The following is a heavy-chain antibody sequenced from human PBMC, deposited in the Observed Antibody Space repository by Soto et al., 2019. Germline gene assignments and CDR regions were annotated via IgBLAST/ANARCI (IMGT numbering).Heavy chain of an antibody. CDR2: IKSKADGGTT. D-gene: IGHD3-9*01. J-gene: IGHJ4*01. Sequence: GESLKISCAASGFIFSNAWINWVRQAPGKGLEWVGRIKSKADGGTTDFAAPVKGRFAISRDDLKNMMYMEMCSLRTEDTSVYYFITVSYNDMPTVRFDYWGHGNLVTISS. V-gene: IGHV3-15*07. CDR3: ITVSYNDMPTVRFDY. CDR1: GFIFSNAW.